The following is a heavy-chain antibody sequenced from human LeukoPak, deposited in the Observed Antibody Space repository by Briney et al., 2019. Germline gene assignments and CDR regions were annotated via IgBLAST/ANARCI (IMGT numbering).Heavy chain of an antibody. V-gene: IGHV3-30*04. CDR3: ARKRGYSYADY. D-gene: IGHD5-18*01. J-gene: IGHJ4*02. CDR1: GFTFSSYA. Sequence: PGGSLRLSCAASGFTFSSYAMHWVRQAPGKGLEWVALISYDGSNKYYADSVKGRFTISRDNSKNTLYLQMNSLRAEDTAVYYCARKRGYSYADYWGQGTLVTVSS. CDR2: ISYDGSNK.